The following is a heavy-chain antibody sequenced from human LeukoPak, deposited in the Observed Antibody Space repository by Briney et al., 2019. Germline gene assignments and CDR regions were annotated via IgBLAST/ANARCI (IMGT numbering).Heavy chain of an antibody. CDR2: IHYSGTT. D-gene: IGHD3-10*01. CDR1: GGSISDNDYS. Sequence: SETLSLTCNVSGGSISDNDYSWDWIRQPPGKGLEWMGCIHYSGTTYSNPSLKSRISIFVDTSKSQFSLKLRSVTAADTAAYYCARRYYFVSGSYYPFDFWGQGTLVTVSS. J-gene: IGHJ4*02. V-gene: IGHV4-39*01. CDR3: ARRYYFVSGSYYPFDF.